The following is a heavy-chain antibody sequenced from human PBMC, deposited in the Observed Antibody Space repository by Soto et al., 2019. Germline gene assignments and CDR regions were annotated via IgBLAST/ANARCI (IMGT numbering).Heavy chain of an antibody. D-gene: IGHD6-19*01. CDR2: ISDSGST. Sequence: QVQLQESGPGLVKPSETLSLTCSGSGVSINSNYWSWVRQPPGKGLEWIGYISDSGSTNYSPSLKSRIIMSVDTSKNPFSLKLRSVTAADTAVYYCARGGWSMDYWGQGTLVTVSS. CDR3: ARGGWSMDY. J-gene: IGHJ4*02. V-gene: IGHV4-59*01. CDR1: GVSINSNY.